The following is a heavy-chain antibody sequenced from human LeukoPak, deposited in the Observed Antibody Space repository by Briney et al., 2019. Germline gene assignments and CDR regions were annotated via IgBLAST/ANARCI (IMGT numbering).Heavy chain of an antibody. Sequence: GRSLRLSCAASGFTVSSNYMSWVRQAPGKRLEWVSVIYSGGSTYYADSVKGRFTISRDNSKNTLYLQMNSLRAEDTAVYYCARGGVDSSGYYYYWGQGTLVTVSS. V-gene: IGHV3-53*01. CDR3: ARGGVDSSGYYYY. CDR1: GFTVSSNY. CDR2: IYSGGST. J-gene: IGHJ4*02. D-gene: IGHD3-22*01.